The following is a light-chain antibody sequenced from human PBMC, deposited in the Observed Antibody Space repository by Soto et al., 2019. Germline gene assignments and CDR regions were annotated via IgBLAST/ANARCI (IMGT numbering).Light chain of an antibody. CDR1: QTVSTY. Sequence: DSLMTQSPSSLSASIGDRVTISCRTSQTVSTYLNWYQHKPGRGPTLLIYAASSLQSGVPSRFSGSGSGTDFTLTIGSLQPEDFATYYCQQTSSSPWTFGQGTKVEIK. CDR3: QQTSSSPWT. V-gene: IGKV1-39*01. CDR2: AAS. J-gene: IGKJ1*01.